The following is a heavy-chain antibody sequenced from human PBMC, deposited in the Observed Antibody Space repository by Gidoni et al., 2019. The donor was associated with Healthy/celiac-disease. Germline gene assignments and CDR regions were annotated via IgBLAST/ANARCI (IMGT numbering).Heavy chain of an antibody. CDR1: GGSFSGYY. V-gene: IGHV4-34*01. D-gene: IGHD1-1*01. J-gene: IGHJ4*02. CDR2: INHSGST. Sequence: QVQLQQWGAGLLKPSETLSLTCAVYGGSFSGYYWSWIRQPPGKGLEWIGEINHSGSTNYNPSLKSRVTISVDTSKNQFSLKLSSVTAADTAVYYCARRTAGWNDFGYWGQGTLVTVSS. CDR3: ARRTAGWNDFGY.